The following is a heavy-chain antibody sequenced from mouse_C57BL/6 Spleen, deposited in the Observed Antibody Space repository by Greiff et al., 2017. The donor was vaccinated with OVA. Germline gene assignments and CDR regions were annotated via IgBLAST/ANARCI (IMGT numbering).Heavy chain of an antibody. V-gene: IGHV1-80*01. CDR3: AREGDGSSYWYCDV. Sequence: VQLQQSGAELVKPGASVKISCKASGYAFSSYWMNWVKQRPGKGLEWIGQIYPGDGDTNYNGKFKGKATLTADQSSSTAYMQLSSLTSEDCAVYFCAREGDGSSYWYCDVWGTGTTVTVSS. J-gene: IGHJ1*03. D-gene: IGHD1-1*01. CDR1: GYAFSSYW. CDR2: IYPGDGDT.